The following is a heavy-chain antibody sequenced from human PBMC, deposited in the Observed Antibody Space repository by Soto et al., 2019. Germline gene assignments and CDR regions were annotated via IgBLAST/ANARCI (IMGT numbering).Heavy chain of an antibody. CDR1: GGSISSSSYY. Sequence: PSETLSLTCTVSGGSISSSSYYWGWIRQPPGKGLEWIGSIYYSGSTNYNPSLKSRVTISVDTSKNQFSLKLSSVTAADTAVYYCARRAYSNPKVSLWGQGTLVTVSS. V-gene: IGHV4-39*07. CDR2: IYYSGST. J-gene: IGHJ4*02. CDR3: ARRAYSNPKVSL. D-gene: IGHD4-4*01.